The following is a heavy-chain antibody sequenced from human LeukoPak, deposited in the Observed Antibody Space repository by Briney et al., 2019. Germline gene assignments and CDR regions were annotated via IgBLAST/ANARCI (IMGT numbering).Heavy chain of an antibody. V-gene: IGHV4-34*01. D-gene: IGHD1-26*01. CDR2: INHSGST. J-gene: IGHJ4*02. CDR1: GGSFSGYY. CDR3: ARATHSGSLAPFDF. Sequence: PSETQSLTCAVYGGSFSGYYWSWIRQPPGKGLEWIGEINHSGSTNYNPSLKSRVTISVDTSKNQFSLKLSSVTAADTAVYYCARATHSGSLAPFDFWGQGTLVTVSS.